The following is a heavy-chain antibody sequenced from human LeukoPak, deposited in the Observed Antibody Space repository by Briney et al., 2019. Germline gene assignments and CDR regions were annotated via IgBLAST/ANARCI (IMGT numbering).Heavy chain of an antibody. CDR2: INTNTGNP. J-gene: IGHJ4*02. Sequence: GASVKVSCKASGYTFTSYAMNWVRQAPGQGLEWMGWINTNTGNPTYAQGFTGRFVFSLDTSVSTAYLQISSLQAEDTAVYYCARGHSSSWYSTYTFDYWGQGTLVTVSS. V-gene: IGHV7-4-1*02. D-gene: IGHD6-13*01. CDR1: GYTFTSYA. CDR3: ARGHSSSWYSTYTFDY.